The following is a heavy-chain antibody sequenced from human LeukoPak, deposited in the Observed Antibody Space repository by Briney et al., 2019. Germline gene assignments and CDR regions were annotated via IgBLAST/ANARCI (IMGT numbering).Heavy chain of an antibody. CDR3: ARVAAADYFDY. V-gene: IGHV1-18*01. J-gene: IGHJ4*02. CDR1: GYTFTSYG. CDR2: INPYNGNT. D-gene: IGHD6-13*01. Sequence: ASVKVSCKASGYTFTSYGISWVRQAPGQGLEWMGWINPYNGNTNYAQKLQGRVTMTTDTSTSTAYMELRSLRSDDTAVYYCARVAAADYFDYWGQGTLVTISS.